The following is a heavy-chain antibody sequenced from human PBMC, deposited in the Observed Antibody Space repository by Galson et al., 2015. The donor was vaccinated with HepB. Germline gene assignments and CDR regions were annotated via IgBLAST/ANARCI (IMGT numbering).Heavy chain of an antibody. CDR2: INPIFGTA. D-gene: IGHD1-14*01. V-gene: IGHV1-69*13. CDR1: GCTFSSYA. CDR3: ARDAPGRGGDVDA. Sequence: SVKVSCKASGCTFSSYAISWVRQAPGQGLEWMGGINPIFGTANYAQKFQGRVTMTADESTSTAYMELSSLRSEDTAVYYCARDAPGRGGDVDAGGKGTTLTVSA. J-gene: IGHJ6*04.